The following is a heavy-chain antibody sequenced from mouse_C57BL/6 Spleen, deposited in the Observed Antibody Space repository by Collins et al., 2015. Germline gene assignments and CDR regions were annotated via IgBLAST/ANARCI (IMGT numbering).Heavy chain of an antibody. CDR2: ISYSGST. CDR3: ARDYYGSSPPDY. CDR1: GYSITSDYA. V-gene: IGHV3-2*02. J-gene: IGHJ2*01. Sequence: DVQLQESGPGLVKPSQSLSLTCTVTGYSITSDYAWNWIRQFPGNKLEWMGYISYSGSTSYNPSLKSRISITRDTSKNQFFLQLNSVTTEDTATYYCARDYYGSSPPDYWGQGTTLTVSS. D-gene: IGHD1-1*01.